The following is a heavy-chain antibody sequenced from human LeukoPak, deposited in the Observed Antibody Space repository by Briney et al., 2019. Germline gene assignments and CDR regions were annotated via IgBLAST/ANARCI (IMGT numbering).Heavy chain of an antibody. CDR2: ISGSGGST. J-gene: IGHJ4*02. Sequence: GGSLRLSCAASGFTFSSYAMSWVRQAPGRGLEWVSAISGSGGSTYYADSVKGRFTISRDNSKNTLYLQMNSLRAEDAAVYYCAKQNPKYGDYDYWGQGTLVTVSS. CDR1: GFTFSSYA. D-gene: IGHD4-17*01. CDR3: AKQNPKYGDYDY. V-gene: IGHV3-23*01.